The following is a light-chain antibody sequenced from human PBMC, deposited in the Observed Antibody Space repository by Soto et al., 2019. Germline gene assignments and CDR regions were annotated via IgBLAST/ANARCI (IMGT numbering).Light chain of an antibody. Sequence: DIQMTQSPSALSASVGDRVTITCRASQDIRNYLAWFQQKPGKDPKSLIRAASTLQSGVPSKFSGSGSGTDFTLSISSLQPEDVATHSCQQYNSYPLTFGGGTKVEIK. J-gene: IGKJ4*01. CDR3: QQYNSYPLT. CDR2: AAS. V-gene: IGKV1-16*02. CDR1: QDIRNY.